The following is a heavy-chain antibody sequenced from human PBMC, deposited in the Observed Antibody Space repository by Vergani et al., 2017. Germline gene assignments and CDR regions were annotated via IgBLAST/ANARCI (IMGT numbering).Heavy chain of an antibody. CDR2: IIPIFGTA. D-gene: IGHD3-22*01. CDR3: ARQASYYYDRSGHYYEGWFDP. V-gene: IGHV1-69*13. CDR1: GYTFSTYG. Sequence: QVQLVQSGAEVKKPGASVKVSCKASGYTFSTYGISWVRQAPGQGLEWMGGIIPIFGTANYAQKFQGRVTITADESTSTAYMELSSLRSEDTAVYYCARQASYYYDRSGHYYEGWFDPWGQGTLVTVSS. J-gene: IGHJ5*02.